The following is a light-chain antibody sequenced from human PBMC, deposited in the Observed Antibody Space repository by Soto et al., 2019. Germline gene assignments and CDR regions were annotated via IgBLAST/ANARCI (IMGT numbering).Light chain of an antibody. J-gene: IGLJ3*02. CDR2: NVK. CDR1: SSGVGNYDY. V-gene: IGLV2-11*01. CDR3: CSYTTSATV. Sequence: QSALIQPPSVSGSPGQSVTISCTGSSSGVGNYDYLSWFQHHPGTAPKPTIYNVKTQASGVPDRFSGSKSGNSASMIISGLQTEDEADYYYCSYTTSATVFGGGTKLTVL.